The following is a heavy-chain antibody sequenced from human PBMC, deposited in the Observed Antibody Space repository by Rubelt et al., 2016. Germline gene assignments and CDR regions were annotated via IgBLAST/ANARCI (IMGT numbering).Heavy chain of an antibody. Sequence: QVQLAQSGGEVKQPGASVKVSCKASGYTFTGYYMHWVRQAPGQGLEWMGRINSNSGGTNYAQKFQGRVTMTRDTSISTAYMQLSSLRSDDTAVYYCARGLNYGDYSDFWGQGTPVTVSS. V-gene: IGHV1-2*06. CDR2: INSNSGGT. CDR1: GYTFTGYY. D-gene: IGHD4-17*01. J-gene: IGHJ4*02. CDR3: ARGLNYGDYSDF.